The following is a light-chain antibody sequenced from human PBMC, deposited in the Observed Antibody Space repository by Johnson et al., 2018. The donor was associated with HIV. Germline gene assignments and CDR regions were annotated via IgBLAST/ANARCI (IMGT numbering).Light chain of an antibody. J-gene: IGLJ1*01. CDR1: TSNIGKND. Sequence: QSVLTQPPSVSAAPGQKVTISCSGSTSNIGKNDVSWYQQFPGTAPKVLIYDDNKRPSGIPDRVSGSKSGTSATLGITGLQPGDEAYYYCGTWDTRLSVLYVFGSGTKVTVL. CDR2: DDN. V-gene: IGLV1-51*01. CDR3: GTWDTRLSVLYV.